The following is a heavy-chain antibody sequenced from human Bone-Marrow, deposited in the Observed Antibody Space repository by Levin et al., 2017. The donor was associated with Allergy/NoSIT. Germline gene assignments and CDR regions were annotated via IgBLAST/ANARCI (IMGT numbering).Heavy chain of an antibody. V-gene: IGHV4-4*07. D-gene: IGHD3-22*01. CDR1: GSSIHNYY. Sequence: PSETLSLTCTVSGSSIHNYYWSWIRQPAGKGLEWIGHIDTSGSIFYNPSLKSRVAMSVDTSKHQFSLRLRSVTAADTAVYYCSRSGIDYSDIDLDSWGQGTLVTVSS. CDR2: IDTSGSI. CDR3: SRSGIDYSDIDLDS. J-gene: IGHJ4*02.